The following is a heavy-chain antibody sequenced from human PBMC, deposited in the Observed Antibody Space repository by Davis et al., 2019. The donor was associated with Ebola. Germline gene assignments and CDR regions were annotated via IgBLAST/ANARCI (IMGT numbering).Heavy chain of an antibody. V-gene: IGHV4-34*01. CDR2: INHSGST. Sequence: MPSETLSLTCAVYGGSFSGYYWSWIRQPPGKGLEWIGEINHSGSTNYNPSLKSRVTISVDKSKNQFSLKLSSVTAADTAVYYCARDYGDYGYYFDYWGQGTLVTVSS. D-gene: IGHD4-17*01. CDR3: ARDYGDYGYYFDY. J-gene: IGHJ4*02. CDR1: GGSFSGYY.